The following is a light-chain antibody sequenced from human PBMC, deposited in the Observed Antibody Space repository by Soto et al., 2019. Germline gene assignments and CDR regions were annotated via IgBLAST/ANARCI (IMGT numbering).Light chain of an antibody. CDR1: RTDFDGYDY. Sequence: QSELTQAAYGSGSHLQSIAITYTGVRTDFDGYDYVSWYQQHPGQAPQLIIYDVYNRPSGVSHRFSGSKSGDTASLTISGLQAEDEADYYCTSYTSRTSFYVFVTGTKVTVL. CDR3: TSYTSRTSFYV. J-gene: IGLJ1*01. V-gene: IGLV2-14*03. CDR2: DVY.